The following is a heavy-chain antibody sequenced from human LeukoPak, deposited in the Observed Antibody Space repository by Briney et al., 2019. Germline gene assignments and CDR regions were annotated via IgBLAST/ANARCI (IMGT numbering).Heavy chain of an antibody. CDR3: AKTRPLDSSSWSHGDY. CDR1: GFAFSSYA. V-gene: IGHV3-23*01. Sequence: GGSLRLSCAASGFAFSSYAMSWVRQAPGKGLEWVSAISGSGDSTYYGDSVKGRFTISRDNSKNTLYLQMNSLRAEDTAVYYCAKTRPLDSSSWSHGDYWGQGTLVTVSS. CDR2: ISGSGDST. D-gene: IGHD6-13*01. J-gene: IGHJ4*02.